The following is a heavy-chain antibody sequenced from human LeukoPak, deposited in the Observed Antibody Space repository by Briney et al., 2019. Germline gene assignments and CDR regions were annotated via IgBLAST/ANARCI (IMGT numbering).Heavy chain of an antibody. Sequence: GSLRLSCAASGFIFETYWMNWVRQVPGEGLEWVANMKHDGSEEYYVESVKGRFIISRDNANKLLYLQMNSLRAEDTAIYYCARKAAGWGVLDHWGQGLLVTVSS. V-gene: IGHV3-7*03. J-gene: IGHJ4*02. D-gene: IGHD3-10*01. CDR1: GFIFETYW. CDR2: MKHDGSEE. CDR3: ARKAAGWGVLDH.